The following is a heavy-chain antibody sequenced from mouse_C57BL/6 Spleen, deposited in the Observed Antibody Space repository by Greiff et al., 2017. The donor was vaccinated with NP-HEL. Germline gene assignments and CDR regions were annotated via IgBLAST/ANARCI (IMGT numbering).Heavy chain of an antibody. CDR2: ISDGGSYT. D-gene: IGHD3-1*01. CDR1: GFTFSSYA. V-gene: IGHV5-4*01. Sequence: EVQVVESGGGLVKPGGSLKLSCAASGFTFSSYAMSWVRQTPEKRLGWVATISDGGSYTYYPDNVKGRFTISRDNAKNNLYLQMSHLKSEDTAMYYWARGGATGGYWYFDVWGTGTTVTVSS. CDR3: ARGGATGGYWYFDV. J-gene: IGHJ1*03.